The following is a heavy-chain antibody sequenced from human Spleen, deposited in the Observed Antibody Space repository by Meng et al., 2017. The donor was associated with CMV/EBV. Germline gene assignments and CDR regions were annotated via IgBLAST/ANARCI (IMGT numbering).Heavy chain of an antibody. J-gene: IGHJ3*02. CDR3: ARPRRRPINLRVSDAFDI. CDR1: GGSFSGYY. CDR2: INHSGST. Sequence: SETLSLTCAVYGGSFSGYYWSWIRQPPGKGLEWIGEINHSGSTNYNPSLKSRVTISVDTSKNQFSLKLSSVTAADTAVYYCARPRRRPINLRVSDAFDIWGQGTMVTVSS. V-gene: IGHV4-34*01.